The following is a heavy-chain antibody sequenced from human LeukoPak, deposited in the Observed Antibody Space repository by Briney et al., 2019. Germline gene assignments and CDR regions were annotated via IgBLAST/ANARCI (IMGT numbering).Heavy chain of an antibody. CDR2: ISAYNGNT. V-gene: IGHV1-18*01. Sequence: ASVKVSCKASRYTFTSYGICWVRQAPGQGLEWMGWISAYNGNTNYAQKLQGRVTMTTDTSTSTAYMELRSLRSDDTAVYYCATISTYAGYYYMDVWGKGTTVTVSS. D-gene: IGHD2-2*02. CDR3: ATISTYAGYYYMDV. J-gene: IGHJ6*03. CDR1: RYTFTSYG.